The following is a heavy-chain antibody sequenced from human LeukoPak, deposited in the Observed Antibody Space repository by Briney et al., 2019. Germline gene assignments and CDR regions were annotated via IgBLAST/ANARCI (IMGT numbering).Heavy chain of an antibody. CDR2: IGGTGVRT. J-gene: IGHJ4*02. Sequence: GGSLRLSCASSGFTFSSYAMSWVRQAPGKGLEWVSTIGGTGVRTYYADSVKGRFTISRDNSKNTLYLQMNSLRAEDTAVYYCAGWYGESPGDYWGQGTLVTVSS. CDR1: GFTFSSYA. CDR3: AGWYGESPGDY. D-gene: IGHD3-10*01. V-gene: IGHV3-23*01.